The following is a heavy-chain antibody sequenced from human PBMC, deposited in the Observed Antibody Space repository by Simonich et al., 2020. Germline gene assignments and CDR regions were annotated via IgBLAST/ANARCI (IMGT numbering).Heavy chain of an antibody. Sequence: EVQLVESGGGLVQPGGSLRLSCAASGFTFSSYWMHWVRQAPGKGLVWVSRINSDGSSTSYADSVKGRFTISRENAKNTLYLQMNSLRAEDTAVYYCARDYSNYDAFDIWGQGTMVTVSS. CDR1: GFTFSSYW. CDR2: INSDGSST. J-gene: IGHJ3*02. D-gene: IGHD4-4*01. CDR3: ARDYSNYDAFDI. V-gene: IGHV3-74*01.